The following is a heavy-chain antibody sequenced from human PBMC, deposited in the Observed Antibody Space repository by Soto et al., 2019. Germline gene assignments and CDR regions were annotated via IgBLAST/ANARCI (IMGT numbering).Heavy chain of an antibody. D-gene: IGHD3-16*01. CDR3: AKDMITFGGVTKYFDY. CDR1: GFTFDDYA. CDR2: ISWNSGSI. J-gene: IGHJ4*02. Sequence: GGSLRLSCAASGFTFDDYAMHWVRQAPGKGLEWVSGISWNSGSIGYADSVKGRFTISRDNAKNSLYLQMNSLRAEDTALYYCAKDMITFGGVTKYFDYWGQGTLVTVSS. V-gene: IGHV3-9*01.